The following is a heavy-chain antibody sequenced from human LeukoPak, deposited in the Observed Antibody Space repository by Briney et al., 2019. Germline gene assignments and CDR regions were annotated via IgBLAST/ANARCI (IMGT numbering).Heavy chain of an antibody. CDR1: GGSMSSHY. CDR3: ARTNYDLGSGYKYYFDS. Sequence: PSETLSLTCTVSGGSMSSHYWSWIRQPPGKGLEWIGCTNYSGKISYRPSLKSRVTISVDTSKNQLSLRLSSVTAADTAMYFCARTNYDLGSGYKYYFDSWGQGAPVTVSS. J-gene: IGHJ4*02. CDR2: TNYSGKI. V-gene: IGHV4-59*11. D-gene: IGHD3-3*01.